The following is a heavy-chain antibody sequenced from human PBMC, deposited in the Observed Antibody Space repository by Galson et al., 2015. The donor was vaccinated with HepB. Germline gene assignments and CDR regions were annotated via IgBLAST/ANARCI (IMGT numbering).Heavy chain of an antibody. CDR1: GGTFSSYA. D-gene: IGHD3-3*01. CDR2: IIPIFGTA. J-gene: IGHJ6*02. V-gene: IGHV1-69*06. Sequence: SVKVSCKASGGTFSSYAISWVRQVPGQGLEWMGGIIPIFGTANYAQKFQGRVTITADKSTSTAYMELSSLRSEDTAVYYCARGLSYYDLWSGYYTLRGRYGMDVWGQGTTVTVSS. CDR3: ARGLSYYDLWSGYYTLRGRYGMDV.